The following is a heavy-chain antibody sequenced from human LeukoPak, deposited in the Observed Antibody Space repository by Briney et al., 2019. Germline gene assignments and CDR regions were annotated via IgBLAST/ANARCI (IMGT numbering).Heavy chain of an antibody. CDR1: GFRFSDYN. J-gene: IGHJ4*02. CDR2: IIGSSSAI. CDR3: ARGFGANSVGFDY. V-gene: IGHV3-48*01. Sequence: GGSLRLSCAASGFRFSDYNMNWVRQAPGKGLEWVSYIIGSSSAIYYADSVKGRFTISRDNAKNSLWLQMSSLRAEDTAVYYCARGFGANSVGFDYWGQGTLVTVSS. D-gene: IGHD4-23*01.